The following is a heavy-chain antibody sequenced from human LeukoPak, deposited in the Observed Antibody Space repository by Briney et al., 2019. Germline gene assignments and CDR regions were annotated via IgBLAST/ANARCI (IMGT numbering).Heavy chain of an antibody. CDR2: IYYSGST. V-gene: IGHV4-59*01. CDR3: ARGQQDSSGWYVDY. J-gene: IGHJ4*02. CDR1: GGSISSYY. Sequence: PSETLSLTCTVSGGSISSYYWSWIRQPPGKGLEWIGYIYYSGSTNYNPSLKSRVTISVDTSKNQFSLKLSSVTAADTAVYYCARGQQDSSGWYVDYWGQGTLVTVSS. D-gene: IGHD6-19*01.